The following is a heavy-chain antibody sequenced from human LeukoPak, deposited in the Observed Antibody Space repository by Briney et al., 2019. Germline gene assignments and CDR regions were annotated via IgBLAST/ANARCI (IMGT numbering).Heavy chain of an antibody. D-gene: IGHD2-15*01. CDR3: ASSGHGGSLLIY. V-gene: IGHV3-21*01. CDR1: GFTFSSYI. Sequence: GGSLRLSCAASGFTFSSYIMNWVRQAPGKGLEWVSSISSSSSYIYYADSVKGRFTISRDNAKNSLYLQMNSLRAEDTAVYYCASSGHGGSLLIYWGRGTLVTVSS. CDR2: ISSSSSYI. J-gene: IGHJ4*02.